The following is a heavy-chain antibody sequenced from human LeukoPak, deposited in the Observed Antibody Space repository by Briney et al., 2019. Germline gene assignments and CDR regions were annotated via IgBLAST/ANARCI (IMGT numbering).Heavy chain of an antibody. CDR2: ISASGGST. CDR1: GFTFTSYT. CDR3: AKGRGYSGYDFFDY. V-gene: IGHV3-23*01. J-gene: IGHJ4*02. D-gene: IGHD5-12*01. Sequence: GGSLRLSCAASGFTFTSYTMNWVRQAPGKGLEWVSAISASGGSTFYADSVKGRFTISRDNSKNTLYLQMNSLRAEDTALYYCAKGRGYSGYDFFDYWGQGTLVTVSS.